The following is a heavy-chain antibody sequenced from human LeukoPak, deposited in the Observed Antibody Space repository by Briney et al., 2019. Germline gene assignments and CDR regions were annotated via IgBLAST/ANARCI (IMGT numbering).Heavy chain of an antibody. CDR2: ISGSGGST. J-gene: IGHJ4*02. Sequence: GALRLSCAASGFTFSSYAMSWVRQAPGKGLEWVSAISGSGGSTYYADSVKGRFTISRDNSKNTLYLQMSSLRAEDTAVYYCAKGTTDDFWSPFDYWGQGTLVTVSS. CDR1: GFTFSSYA. CDR3: AKGTTDDFWSPFDY. D-gene: IGHD3-3*01. V-gene: IGHV3-23*01.